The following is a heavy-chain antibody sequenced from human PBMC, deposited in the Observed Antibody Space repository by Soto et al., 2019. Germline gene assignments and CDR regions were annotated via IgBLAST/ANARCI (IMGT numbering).Heavy chain of an antibody. D-gene: IGHD3-9*01. V-gene: IGHV3-30-3*01. CDR1: GFTLSNSA. Sequence: QVHLVESGGGVVQPGRSLRLSCAASGFTLSNSAMHWVRQAPGKGLEWVAVISYDGNNKYYADSVKGRFSISRDNSKNMLYLQMNSLRAEDTAVYYCARDPGTDYDILTGYYRFDYWGQGTLVTVSS. CDR2: ISYDGNNK. CDR3: ARDPGTDYDILTGYYRFDY. J-gene: IGHJ4*02.